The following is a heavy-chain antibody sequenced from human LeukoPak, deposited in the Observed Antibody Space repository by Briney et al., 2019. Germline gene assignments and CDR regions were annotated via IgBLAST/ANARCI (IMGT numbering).Heavy chain of an antibody. J-gene: IGHJ4*02. CDR3: ARQSLVYCSSTSCYRLPRTDY. CDR2: INHSGST. D-gene: IGHD2-2*01. CDR1: GGSFSGYY. V-gene: IGHV4-34*01. Sequence: SETLSLTCAVYGGSFSGYYWSWIRQPPGKGLEWIGEINHSGSTNYNPSLKSRVTISVDTSKNQFSLKLSSVTAADTAVYYCARQSLVYCSSTSCYRLPRTDYWGQGTLVTVSS.